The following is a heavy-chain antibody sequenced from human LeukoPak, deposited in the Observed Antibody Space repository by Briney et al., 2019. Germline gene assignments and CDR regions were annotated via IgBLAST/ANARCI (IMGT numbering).Heavy chain of an antibody. Sequence: PSETLSLTCTVSGGSISSGGYYWSWIRQHPGKGLEWIGYIYYSGSTYYNPSLKSRVTISVDTSKNQFSLKLSSVTAADTAVYYCARIGLSRQLVPPWFDPWGQGTLVTVSS. CDR3: ARIGLSRQLVPPWFDP. CDR1: GGSISSGGYY. D-gene: IGHD6-13*01. J-gene: IGHJ5*02. CDR2: IYYSGST. V-gene: IGHV4-31*03.